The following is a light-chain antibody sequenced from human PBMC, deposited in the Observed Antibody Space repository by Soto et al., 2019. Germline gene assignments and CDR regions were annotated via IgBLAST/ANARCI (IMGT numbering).Light chain of an antibody. CDR2: EVS. CDR3: CLYAGSSSWV. V-gene: IGLV2-23*02. CDR1: SSDVGSYNL. Sequence: QSVLTQPASVSGSPGQSITISCTGTSSDVGSYNLVSWYQQHPGKAPKLMIYEVSKRPSGVSNRFSGSKSGNTASLTISGLQAEDEADYYCCLYAGSSSWVFGGGTKVTVL. J-gene: IGLJ3*02.